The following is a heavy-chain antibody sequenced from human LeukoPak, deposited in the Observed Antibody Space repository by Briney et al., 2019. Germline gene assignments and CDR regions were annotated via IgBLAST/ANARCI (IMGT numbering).Heavy chain of an antibody. CDR1: GGTFSSYA. V-gene: IGHV1-69*05. CDR3: ARSYSSSWYGGVSVY. CDR2: IIPIFGTA. D-gene: IGHD6-13*01. Sequence: SVKVSCKASGGTFSSYAISWVRPAPGQGLEWMGGIIPIFGTANYQQKFQGRVTITTAESTSTAYMELSSLRSEDTAVYYCARSYSSSWYGGVSVYWGQGTLVTVSS. J-gene: IGHJ4*02.